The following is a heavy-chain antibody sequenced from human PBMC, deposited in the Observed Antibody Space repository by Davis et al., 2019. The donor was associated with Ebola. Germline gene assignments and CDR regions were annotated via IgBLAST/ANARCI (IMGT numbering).Heavy chain of an antibody. CDR1: GFTFSSYA. D-gene: IGHD3-3*01. V-gene: IGHV3-23*01. J-gene: IGHJ6*04. CDR2: ISGSGGTT. Sequence: PGGSLRLSCAASGFTFSSYAMSWVRQAPGKGLEWVSAISGSGGTTYYAGSVKGRFTVSRDNSKKTMYLQMNNLRAEDTAVYYCARSGLSFGVVKYHYGMDVWGKGTTVTVSS. CDR3: ARSGLSFGVVKYHYGMDV.